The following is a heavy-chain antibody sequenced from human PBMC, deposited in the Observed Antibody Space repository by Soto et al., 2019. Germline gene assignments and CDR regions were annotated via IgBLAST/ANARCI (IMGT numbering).Heavy chain of an antibody. V-gene: IGHV2-5*01. J-gene: IGHJ4*02. CDR2: IYWNDEK. D-gene: IGHD6-19*01. CDR1: GFSLSTTAVG. Sequence: SGPTLVNPTQTLTLTCTVSGFSLSTTAVGVGWVRQPPGKSLEWLGLIYWNDEKRYSPSLKTRLTITKDASKNQVVLTMINMDPVDTATYYCGNWCYSTGWSDYWGQGSPVTVSS. CDR3: GNWCYSTGWSDY.